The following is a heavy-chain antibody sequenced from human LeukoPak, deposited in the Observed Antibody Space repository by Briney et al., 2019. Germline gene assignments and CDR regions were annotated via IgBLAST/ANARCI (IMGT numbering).Heavy chain of an antibody. J-gene: IGHJ4*02. Sequence: GASVKVSCKASGGTFSSYAISWVRQAPGQGLEGMGGIIPIFGTANYAQKFQGRVTITADQSTSTAYMELSSLRSEDTAVYYCARNASCGGDCFYFDYWGQGTLVTVSS. D-gene: IGHD2-21*02. V-gene: IGHV1-69*13. CDR3: ARNASCGGDCFYFDY. CDR2: IIPIFGTA. CDR1: GGTFSSYA.